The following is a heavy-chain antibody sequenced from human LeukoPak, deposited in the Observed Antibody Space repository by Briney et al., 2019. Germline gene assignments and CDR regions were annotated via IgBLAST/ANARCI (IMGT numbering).Heavy chain of an antibody. J-gene: IGHJ6*03. Sequence: KPGGSLRLSCAASGFTFSSYSMNWVRQAPGKGLEWVSSISSSSSYIYYADSVKGRFTISRDNAKNSLYLQMNSLRAEDTAVYYCARDGNDELRFLEWLNSYYMDVWGKGTTVTVSS. CDR2: ISSSSSYI. CDR3: ARDGNDELRFLEWLNSYYMDV. D-gene: IGHD3-3*01. V-gene: IGHV3-21*01. CDR1: GFTFSSYS.